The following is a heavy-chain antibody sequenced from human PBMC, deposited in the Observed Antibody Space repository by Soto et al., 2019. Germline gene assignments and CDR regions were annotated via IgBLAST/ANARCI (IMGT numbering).Heavy chain of an antibody. Sequence: QVQLQESGPGLVSPSGTLSLTCAVSGVSISSSNGWGWVRQPPGKGLEWIAEIYKSGSINHNPYLKSRVTISIDKSKNQFSLKLNFVTAADTAVYYCVRLGYSGGWSGFDYWGQGTLVTVSS. CDR3: VRLGYSGGWSGFDY. CDR1: GVSISSSNG. J-gene: IGHJ4*02. V-gene: IGHV4-4*02. D-gene: IGHD6-19*01. CDR2: IYKSGSI.